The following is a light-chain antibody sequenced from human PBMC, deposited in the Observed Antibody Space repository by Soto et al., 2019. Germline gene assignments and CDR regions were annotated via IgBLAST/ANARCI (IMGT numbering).Light chain of an antibody. J-gene: IGKJ4*01. CDR1: QGIRND. CDR2: TAS. CDR3: LQAFSFPLT. V-gene: IGKV1-6*01. Sequence: AIQMTQSPSSLSASVGDRVTITCRASQGIRNDLAWYQRKPGKAPKLLIYTASSLQNGFPPRFSGSGSDTVFTLTIDSLQPADFATYYCLQAFSFPLTFGGGTKVAIK.